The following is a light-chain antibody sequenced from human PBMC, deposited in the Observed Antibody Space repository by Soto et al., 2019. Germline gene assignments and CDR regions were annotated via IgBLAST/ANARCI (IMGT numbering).Light chain of an antibody. CDR2: KAS. J-gene: IGKJ1*01. Sequence: DIQMTQSPSTLSASVGDRVTITCRASQNIDTWLAWYQQKQGKAPKLLIYKASSLESGVPSRFSGSGSGTEFTLTISGLQPDDVATYYCQQYHSYRSFGQGTKVEIK. CDR3: QQYHSYRS. CDR1: QNIDTW. V-gene: IGKV1-5*03.